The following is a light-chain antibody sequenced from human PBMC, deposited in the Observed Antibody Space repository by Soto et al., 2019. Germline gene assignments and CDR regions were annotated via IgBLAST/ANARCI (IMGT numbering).Light chain of an antibody. CDR1: QSVSSN. V-gene: IGKV3-15*01. CDR3: QQYNNWVT. CDR2: GAS. J-gene: IGKJ4*01. Sequence: EIVMTQSPATLSVSPGERATLSCRASQSVSSNLAWYQQKPGQAPRLLIYGASTRATGIPARFSGSGSGTEFTLTISSLQSEDFAVYYCQQYNNWVTFGGGTKVKIK.